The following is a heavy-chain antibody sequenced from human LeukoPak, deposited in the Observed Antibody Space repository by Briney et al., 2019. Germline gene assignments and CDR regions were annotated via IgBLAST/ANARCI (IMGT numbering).Heavy chain of an antibody. V-gene: IGHV3-30-3*01. D-gene: IGHD7-27*01. CDR2: ISYDGSNK. J-gene: IGHJ4*02. Sequence: GGSLRLSCAASGFTFSSYAMHWVRQAPGKGLEWVAVISYDGSNKYYADSVKGRFTISRDNSKNTLYLHMNTLRIEDTAVYYCARDNNWGSTHYWGQGTLVTVSS. CDR3: ARDNNWGSTHY. CDR1: GFTFSSYA.